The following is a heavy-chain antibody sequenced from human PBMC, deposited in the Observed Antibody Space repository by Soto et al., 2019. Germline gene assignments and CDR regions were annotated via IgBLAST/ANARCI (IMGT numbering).Heavy chain of an antibody. CDR1: GGTFSSYA. CDR2: IIPIFGTA. Sequence: GASVKVSCKASGGTFSSYAISWVRQAPGQGLEWMGGIIPIFGTANYAQKFQGRVTITADESTSTAYMELSSLRSEDTAVYYCASTPKQWLTTVAWFDPWGQGTLVTVSS. CDR3: ASTPKQWLTTVAWFDP. D-gene: IGHD6-19*01. J-gene: IGHJ5*02. V-gene: IGHV1-69*13.